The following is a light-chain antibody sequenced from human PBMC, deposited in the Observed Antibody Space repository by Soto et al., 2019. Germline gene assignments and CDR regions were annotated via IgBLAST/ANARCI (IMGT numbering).Light chain of an antibody. J-gene: IGLJ1*01. V-gene: IGLV2-23*01. CDR1: NRDVGGYNF. CDR2: EGS. Sequence: QSVLTQPASVSGSPGQSITISCTGTNRDVGGYNFVSWYQQHPDKAPKVIIYEGSKRPSGVSNRFSGSKSGNTASPTISGLQAEDEADYYCCSYAGSSTYVFGTGTKVTVL. CDR3: CSYAGSSTYV.